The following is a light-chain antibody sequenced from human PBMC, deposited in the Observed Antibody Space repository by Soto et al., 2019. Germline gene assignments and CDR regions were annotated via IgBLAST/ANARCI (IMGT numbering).Light chain of an antibody. CDR1: KNDIGSSDY. CDR2: GVS. Sequence: QSVLTQPASVSASPGQSITISCTGGKNDIGSSDYVSWYQQHPGKAPKLIIYGVSNRPSGTSDRFSGSKSGNTASLTISGLQADDEADYYCSSSTRSNTLVFGGGTKLTV. CDR3: SSSTRSNTLV. J-gene: IGLJ3*02. V-gene: IGLV2-14*01.